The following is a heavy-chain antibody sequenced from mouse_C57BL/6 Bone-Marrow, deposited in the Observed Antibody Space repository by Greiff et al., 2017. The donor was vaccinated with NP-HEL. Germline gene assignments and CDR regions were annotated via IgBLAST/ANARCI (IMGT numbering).Heavy chain of an antibody. Sequence: EVQVVESGGGLVKPGGSLKLSCAASGFTFSDYGMHWVRQAPEKGLEWVAYISSGSSTIYYADKVKGRFTISRDNAKNTLFLQMTSLRSEDTAMYYCARGALYYGSSYGYFDVWGTGTTVTVSS. D-gene: IGHD1-1*01. J-gene: IGHJ1*03. CDR2: ISSGSSTI. CDR1: GFTFSDYG. CDR3: ARGALYYGSSYGYFDV. V-gene: IGHV5-17*01.